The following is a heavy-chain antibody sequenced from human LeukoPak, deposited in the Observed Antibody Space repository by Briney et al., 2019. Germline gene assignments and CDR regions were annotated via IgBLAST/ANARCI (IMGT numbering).Heavy chain of an antibody. V-gene: IGHV3-23*01. J-gene: IGHJ4*02. CDR3: AKDARRTSGWYFFDY. D-gene: IGHD6-19*01. Sequence: PGGSLRLSCAASAFTLSSYGMHWVRQAPGRGLEWVSAISDGGGSTYYADSVKGRFTISRDNSKNTLFLQMNSLRAEDTAVYYCAKDARRTSGWYFFDYWGQGTLVTVSS. CDR1: AFTLSSYG. CDR2: ISDGGGST.